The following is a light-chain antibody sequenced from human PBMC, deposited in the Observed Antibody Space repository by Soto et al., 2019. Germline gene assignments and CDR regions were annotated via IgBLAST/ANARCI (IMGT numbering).Light chain of an antibody. CDR2: GAS. V-gene: IGKV3-20*01. CDR1: QSVSSSY. J-gene: IGKJ4*01. CDR3: QQYGSSRALT. Sequence: EIVLTQSPGTLCLSPGERATLSCRASQSVSSSYLAWYQQKPGQAPRLLIYGASSRATGIPDRFSGSGSGTDFTLTISRLEPEDFAVYYCQQYGSSRALTFGGGTKVEIK.